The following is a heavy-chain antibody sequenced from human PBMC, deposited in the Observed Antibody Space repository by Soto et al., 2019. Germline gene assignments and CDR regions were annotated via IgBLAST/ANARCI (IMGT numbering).Heavy chain of an antibody. Sequence: QVQLVQSGAEVKKPGASVKVSCKASGYTFSSYDINWVRQATGQGLEWMGWLNPNSGDTGYAQKFQGRVTLTRNTSINTAYIGLSSLTSDDTAVYYCATSGGGWYLYWGQGTLVTVSS. V-gene: IGHV1-8*01. CDR3: ATSGGGWYLY. CDR1: GYTFSSYD. D-gene: IGHD6-19*01. CDR2: LNPNSGDT. J-gene: IGHJ4*02.